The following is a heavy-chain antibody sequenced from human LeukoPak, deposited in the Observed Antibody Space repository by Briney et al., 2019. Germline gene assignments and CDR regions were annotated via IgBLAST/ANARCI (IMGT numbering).Heavy chain of an antibody. D-gene: IGHD3-10*01. J-gene: IGHJ6*02. V-gene: IGHV4-59*12. CDR1: GGSISSYY. CDR2: IYYSGST. CDR3: ARVGRVGPSDYGMDV. Sequence: SETLSLTCTVSGGSISSYYWSWIRQPPGKGLEWIGYIYYSGSTNYNPSLKSRVTISVDTSKNQFSLKLRSVTAADTAVYYCARVGRVGPSDYGMDVWGQGTTVTVSS.